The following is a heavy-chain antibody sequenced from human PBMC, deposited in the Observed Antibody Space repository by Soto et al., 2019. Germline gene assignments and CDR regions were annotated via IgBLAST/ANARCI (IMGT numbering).Heavy chain of an antibody. CDR3: AVTIFKDYYYYYMDV. V-gene: IGHV4-59*08. Sequence: PSETLSLTCTVSGGSISSYYWSWIRQPPGKGLEWIGYIYYSGSTNYNPSLKSRVTISVDTSKNQFSLKLSSVTAADTAVYYCAVTIFKDYYYYYMDVWGKGTTVTVSS. CDR1: GGSISSYY. J-gene: IGHJ6*03. CDR2: IYYSGST. D-gene: IGHD3-9*01.